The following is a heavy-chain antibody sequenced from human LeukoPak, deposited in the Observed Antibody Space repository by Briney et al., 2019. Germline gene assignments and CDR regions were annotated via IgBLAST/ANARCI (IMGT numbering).Heavy chain of an antibody. CDR3: ARARNKLRYSPSDY. V-gene: IGHV3-11*01. Sequence: GGSLRVSCAASGFTFSDYYMSWIRQAPGKGLEWVSYISSSGGTIYYADSVKGRFTISRDNAKNSLYLQMNSLRAEDTAVYYCARARNKLRYSPSDYWGQGTLVTVSS. D-gene: IGHD3-9*01. CDR2: ISSSGGTI. J-gene: IGHJ4*02. CDR1: GFTFSDYY.